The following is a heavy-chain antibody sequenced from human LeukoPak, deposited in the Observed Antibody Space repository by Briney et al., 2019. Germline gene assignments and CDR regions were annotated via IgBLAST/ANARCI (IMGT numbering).Heavy chain of an antibody. CDR3: AKERKLLPFDC. CDR2: VSVSGAST. Sequence: GGSLRLSCAASGFTFSSFSMNWVRQAPGKGLEWVSTVSVSGASTYYADSVKGRFTISRDNSKNTLYLQMNSLRAEDTAVYYCAKERKLLPFDCWGQGTLVTVSS. J-gene: IGHJ4*02. D-gene: IGHD4-23*01. V-gene: IGHV3-23*01. CDR1: GFTFSSFS.